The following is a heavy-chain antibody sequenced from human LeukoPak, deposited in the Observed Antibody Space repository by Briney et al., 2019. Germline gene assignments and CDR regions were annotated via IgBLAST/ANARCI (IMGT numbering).Heavy chain of an antibody. CDR3: AKDMRAKSWDYDFWSGYLYYYYGMDV. CDR2: INEDGSTT. D-gene: IGHD3-3*01. J-gene: IGHJ6*02. V-gene: IGHV3-74*01. CDR1: GFTFSSNW. Sequence: GGSLRLSCAASGFTFSSNWMHWVRQAPGKGLVWVSRINEDGSTTNYADSVKGRSTIFRDNAKNTLYLQMNSLRAEDTAVYYCAKDMRAKSWDYDFWSGYLYYYYGMDVWGQGTTVTVSS.